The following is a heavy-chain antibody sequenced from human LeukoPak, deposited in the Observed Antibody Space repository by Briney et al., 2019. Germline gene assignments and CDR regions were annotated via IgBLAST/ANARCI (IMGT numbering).Heavy chain of an antibody. CDR3: ARDYDRYYMDV. Sequence: PGGSLRLSCAASGFTFSSYGMHWVRQAPGKGLVWFSRINTEGTSTTYADFVKGRFTISRDNAKNTLYLQMNSLTAEDTAVYYCARDYDRYYMDVWGKGTTVTVSS. CDR1: GFTFSSYG. CDR2: INTEGTST. J-gene: IGHJ6*03. D-gene: IGHD3-3*01. V-gene: IGHV3-74*01.